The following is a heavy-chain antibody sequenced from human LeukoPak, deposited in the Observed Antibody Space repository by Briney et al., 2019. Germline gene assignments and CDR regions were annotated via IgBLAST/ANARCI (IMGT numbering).Heavy chain of an antibody. D-gene: IGHD6-19*01. CDR2: ISGSGSHT. J-gene: IGHJ4*02. CDR3: AKDQAQWPYSSDY. CDR1: RFTFNNYA. Sequence: GGSLRLSCEASRFTFNNYAMTWVRQAPGKGLDWVSGISGSGSHTYYEDSVKGRFTIARDNSKNTLHLQMNSLRGEDTAVYYCAKDQAQWPYSSDYWGQGTLVTVSP. V-gene: IGHV3-23*01.